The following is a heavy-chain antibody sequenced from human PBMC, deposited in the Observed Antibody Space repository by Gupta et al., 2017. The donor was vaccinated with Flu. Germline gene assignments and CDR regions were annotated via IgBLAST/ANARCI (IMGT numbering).Heavy chain of an antibody. CDR2: ITHSGSI. J-gene: IGHJ4*02. CDR3: ARGDIAARLQH. CDR1: DESFSGYF. D-gene: IGHD6-6*01. V-gene: IGHV4-34*01. Sequence: QVQLQQWGAGLLKAPETLSLTCAVDDESFSGYFCSWLRQSPGKGLEWIGEITHSGSIYYNPSLKSRVTMSIDTSTNQFSLKLNSVTAADTALYYCARGDIAARLQHWGQGTLVTVSS.